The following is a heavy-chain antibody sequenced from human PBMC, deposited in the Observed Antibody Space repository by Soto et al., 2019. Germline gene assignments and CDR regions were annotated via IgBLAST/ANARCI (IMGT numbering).Heavy chain of an antibody. Sequence: PGGSLRLSCAASGFTFSRYWMHWVRQAPGKGPVWVSRINSDGSSTSYADSVKGRFTISRDNAKNTLYLQMNSLRAEDTAVYYCARVPGLEYYFDYWGQGTLVTVSS. J-gene: IGHJ4*02. CDR2: INSDGSST. D-gene: IGHD3-3*01. V-gene: IGHV3-74*01. CDR3: ARVPGLEYYFDY. CDR1: GFTFSRYW.